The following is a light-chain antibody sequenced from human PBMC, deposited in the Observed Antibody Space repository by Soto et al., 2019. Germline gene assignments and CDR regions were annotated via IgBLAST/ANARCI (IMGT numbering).Light chain of an antibody. J-gene: IGLJ3*02. Sequence: QSVLTQPPSVSAAPGQRVSISCSGGRFNIKNNYVSWYQQLLGTAPKLLIYENDKRPSGIPDRFSGSKSGTSATLDITGLQTGDEADYYCGVWDSSLDIWVLGGGTQLTVL. CDR2: END. CDR1: RFNIKNNY. V-gene: IGLV1-51*02. CDR3: GVWDSSLDIWV.